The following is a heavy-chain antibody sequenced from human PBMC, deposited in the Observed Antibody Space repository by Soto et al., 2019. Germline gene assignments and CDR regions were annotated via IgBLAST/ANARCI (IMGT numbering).Heavy chain of an antibody. J-gene: IGHJ6*02. V-gene: IGHV4-39*01. CDR2: IYYSGST. D-gene: IGHD6-13*01. Sequence: QLQLQESGPGLVKPSETLSLTCTVSGGSISSSSYYWGWIRQPPGKGLEWIGSIYYSGSTYYNPSLKSRVTISVDTSKNQFSLKLSSVTAADTAVYYCAKELGSSSHSPYYYYYGMDVWGQGTTVTVSS. CDR3: AKELGSSSHSPYYYYYGMDV. CDR1: GGSISSSSYY.